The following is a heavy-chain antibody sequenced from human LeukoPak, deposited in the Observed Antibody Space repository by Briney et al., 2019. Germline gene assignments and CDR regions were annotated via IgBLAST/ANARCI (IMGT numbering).Heavy chain of an antibody. CDR2: IKQDGSEK. CDR1: GFTFSNYW. D-gene: IGHD1-26*01. Sequence: GGSLRLSCAASGFTFSNYWISWVRQAPGKGLEWVANIKQDGSEKYYVDSVKGRFTISRDNAKNSLYLQMNSLRAEDTAMYYCARGSGSYDDFDYWGQGTPVTVSS. V-gene: IGHV3-7*01. J-gene: IGHJ4*02. CDR3: ARGSGSYDDFDY.